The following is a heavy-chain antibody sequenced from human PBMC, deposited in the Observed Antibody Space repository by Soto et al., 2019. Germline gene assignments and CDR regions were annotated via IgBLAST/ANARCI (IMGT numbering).Heavy chain of an antibody. CDR2: ISYDGGLQ. J-gene: IGHJ4*02. CDR3: VSDRGYGHASVPYS. V-gene: IGHV3-30*03. Sequence: QAHLVESGGGVVQPGRSLRLSCAASGFTFTSYGMHWVRQAPGTRLEWVGVISYDGGLQHYAGSVKGRFTIARDNSKNMVLQQMTRLRAEETAVYYCVSDRGYGHASVPYSWGQGTLVSVSS. CDR1: GFTFTSYG. D-gene: IGHD5-18*01.